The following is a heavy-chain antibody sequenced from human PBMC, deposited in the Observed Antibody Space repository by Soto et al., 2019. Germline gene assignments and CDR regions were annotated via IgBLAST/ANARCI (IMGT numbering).Heavy chain of an antibody. CDR3: ATKGYCGGGCYSSYYYYCIDV. Sequence: GGSLRLSCAASGFTFSSYAMSWVRQAPGKGLEWVSVISGSGGSTYYADSAKGRFTISRDNFKNTLYLQMNSLRAEDTAAYYCATKGYCGGGCYSSYYYYCIDVWGRRTTVIVSS. J-gene: IGHJ6*01. D-gene: IGHD2-21*02. CDR2: ISGSGGST. V-gene: IGHV3-23*01. CDR1: GFTFSSYA.